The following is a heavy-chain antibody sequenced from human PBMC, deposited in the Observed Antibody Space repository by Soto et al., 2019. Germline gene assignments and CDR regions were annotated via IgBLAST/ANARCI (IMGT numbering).Heavy chain of an antibody. D-gene: IGHD3-10*01. J-gene: IGHJ6*03. CDR1: GFTLSDYY. V-gene: IGHV3-11*01. CDR3: ERRTMGNYYYMDV. CDR2: ISSSGTID. Sequence: QVQLVESGGGLVKPGGSLRLSCVASGFTLSDYYMSWIRQAPGKGLEWVSYISSSGTIDNYADSVKGRFTISRDNAKNSLFLQMNGLRAEDTAVYYCERRTMGNYYYMDVWGKGTTVTVSS.